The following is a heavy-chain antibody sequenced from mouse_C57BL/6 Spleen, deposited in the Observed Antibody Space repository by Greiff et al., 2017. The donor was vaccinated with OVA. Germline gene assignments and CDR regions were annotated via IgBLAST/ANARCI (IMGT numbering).Heavy chain of an antibody. CDR2: IYPRDGST. D-gene: IGHD4-1*02. CDR3: ARDNWDGDYYFDY. Sequence: VQLQESGPELVKPGASVKLSCKASGYTFTSYDINWVKQRPGQGLEWIGWIYPRDGSTKYNEKFKGKATLTVDTSSSTAYMELHSLTSEDSAVYFCARDNWDGDYYFDYWGQGTTLTVSS. J-gene: IGHJ2*01. CDR1: GYTFTSYD. V-gene: IGHV1-85*01.